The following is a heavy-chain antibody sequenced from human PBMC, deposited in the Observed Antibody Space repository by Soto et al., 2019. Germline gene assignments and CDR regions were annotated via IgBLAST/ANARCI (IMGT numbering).Heavy chain of an antibody. D-gene: IGHD2-15*01. Sequence: QVQLVQSGAEVKKPGSSVKVSCKASGGTFSSYAISWVRQAPGQGLEWMGGIIPIFGTANYAQKFQGRVTITADESTSTAYMELSSLRSEDTAVYYCARANTNRNILVVVAATPGWWFDLWGQGTLVTVSS. CDR3: ARANTNRNILVVVAATPGWWFDL. CDR1: GGTFSSYA. V-gene: IGHV1-69*01. CDR2: IIPIFGTA. J-gene: IGHJ5*02.